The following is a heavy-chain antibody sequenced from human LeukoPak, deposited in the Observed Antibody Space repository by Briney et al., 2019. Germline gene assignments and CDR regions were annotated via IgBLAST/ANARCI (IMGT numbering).Heavy chain of an antibody. CDR3: ASASRDIGAFYGMDV. V-gene: IGHV1-69*01. CDR1: GGTFSSYA. D-gene: IGHD5-12*01. Sequence: SVKVSCKASGGTFSSYAISWVRQAPGQGLEWMGGIIPTFGTANYAQKFQGRVTITADESTSTAYMELSSLRSEDTAVYYCASASRDIGAFYGMDVWGQGTTVTVSS. CDR2: IIPTFGTA. J-gene: IGHJ6*02.